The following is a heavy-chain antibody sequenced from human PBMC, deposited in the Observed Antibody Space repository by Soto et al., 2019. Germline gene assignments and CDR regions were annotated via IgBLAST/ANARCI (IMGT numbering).Heavy chain of an antibody. CDR2: ISYEGTNK. CDR3: AKGESYSDYPFFDY. J-gene: IGHJ4*02. D-gene: IGHD4-17*01. Sequence: PGRPLRLSCAASGFTFSSYGMHWVRQAPGKGLEWVAIISYEGTNKYYADSVKGRFTISRDNSKNTLYLQMNSLRAEDTAVYYCAKGESYSDYPFFDYWGQGTLVTVSS. V-gene: IGHV3-30*18. CDR1: GFTFSSYG.